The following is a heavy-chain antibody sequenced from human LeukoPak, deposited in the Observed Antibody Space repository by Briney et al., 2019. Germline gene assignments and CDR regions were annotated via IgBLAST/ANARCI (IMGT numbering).Heavy chain of an antibody. CDR3: ARESEDRRVWFGELSYYFDY. CDR1: GFTFNSYG. V-gene: IGHV3-33*01. J-gene: IGHJ4*02. D-gene: IGHD3-10*01. Sequence: GGSLRLSCAASGFTFNSYGMHWVRQAPGKGLEWVAVIWYDGSIKYYADSVKGRFTISRDNAKNSLYLQMNSLRAEDTAVYYCARESEDRRVWFGELSYYFDYWGQGTLVTVSS. CDR2: IWYDGSIK.